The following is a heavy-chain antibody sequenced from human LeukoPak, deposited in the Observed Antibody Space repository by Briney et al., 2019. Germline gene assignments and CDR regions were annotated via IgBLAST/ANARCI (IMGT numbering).Heavy chain of an antibody. CDR3: ARPRLPYWYFDL. V-gene: IGHV4-34*01. J-gene: IGHJ2*01. Sequence: SETLSLTCAVYGGSFSGYYWSWIRQPPGKGLEWIGEINHSGSTNYNPSLKSRVTISVDTPKNQFSLKLSSVTAADTAVYYCARPRLPYWYFDLWGRGTLVTVSS. CDR2: INHSGST. CDR1: GGSFSGYY. D-gene: IGHD4-11*01.